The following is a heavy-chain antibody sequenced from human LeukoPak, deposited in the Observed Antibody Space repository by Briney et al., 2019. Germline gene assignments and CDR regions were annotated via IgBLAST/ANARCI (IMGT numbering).Heavy chain of an antibody. J-gene: IGHJ3*02. V-gene: IGHV4-59*01. CDR2: IYCGST. CDR3: ARVRLYYGSGSPSYAFDI. Sequence: PSETLSLTCTVSGYSINSGFYWGWIRQPPGKGLEWIGYIYCGSTNYNPSLKSRVTISVDASKNQFSLKLSSVTAADTAVYYCARVRLYYGSGSPSYAFDIWGQGTMVTVSS. CDR1: GYSINSGFY. D-gene: IGHD3-10*01.